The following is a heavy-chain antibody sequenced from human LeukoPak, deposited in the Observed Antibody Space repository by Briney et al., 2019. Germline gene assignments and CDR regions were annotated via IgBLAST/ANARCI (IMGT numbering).Heavy chain of an antibody. V-gene: IGHV1-2*02. J-gene: IGHJ5*02. CDR2: INPNSGGT. D-gene: IGHD1-26*01. Sequence: ASVKVSCKASGYTFTGYYMHWVRQAPGQGREWMGWINPNSGGTNYAQKFQGRVTMTRDTSISTAYMELSRLRSDDTAVYYCARERVGAPNWFDPWGQGTLVTVSS. CDR1: GYTFTGYY. CDR3: ARERVGAPNWFDP.